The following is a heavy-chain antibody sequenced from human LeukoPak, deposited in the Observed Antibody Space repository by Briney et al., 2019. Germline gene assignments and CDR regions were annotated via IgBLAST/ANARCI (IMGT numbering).Heavy chain of an antibody. CDR1: GYTFTGYY. J-gene: IGHJ4*02. Sequence: ASVKVSCKASGYTFTGYYMHWVRQAPGQGLEWIGWINPNSGGTNYAQKFQGRVTMTRDTSINTAYMELSRLRSDDTAVYYCARVALYYYDSSGYPYYFDYWGQGTLVTVSS. D-gene: IGHD3-22*01. CDR2: INPNSGGT. V-gene: IGHV1-2*02. CDR3: ARVALYYYDSSGYPYYFDY.